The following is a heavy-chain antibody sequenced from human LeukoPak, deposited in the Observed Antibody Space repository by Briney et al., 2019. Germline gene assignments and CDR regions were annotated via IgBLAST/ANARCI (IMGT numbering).Heavy chain of an antibody. V-gene: IGHV4-59*01. J-gene: IGHJ6*02. CDR1: GGSISSYY. Sequence: SETLSLTCTVSGGSISSYYWSWIRQPPGKGLEWIGYIYYSGSTNYNPSLKSRVTISADTSKNQFSLKLSSVTAADTAVYYCARGSWSGSYWPYYYYGMDVWGQGTTVTVSS. CDR3: ARGSWSGSYWPYYYYGMDV. CDR2: IYYSGST. D-gene: IGHD1-26*01.